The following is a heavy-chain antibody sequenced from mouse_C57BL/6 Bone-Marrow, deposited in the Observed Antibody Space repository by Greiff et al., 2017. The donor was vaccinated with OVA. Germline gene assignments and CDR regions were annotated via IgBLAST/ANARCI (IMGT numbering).Heavy chain of an antibody. CDR3: ARLYYYAMDY. CDR2: IYYSGTI. J-gene: IGHJ4*01. D-gene: IGHD6-1*01. Sequence: DVMLVESGPGLVKPSQTVFLTCTVPGISITTGNYRWSWIRQFPGNKLEWIGYIYYSGTITYNPSLTSRTTITRDTPKNQFFLEMNSLTAEDTATYYCARLYYYAMDYWGQGTSVTVSS. CDR1: GISITTGNYR. V-gene: IGHV3-5*01.